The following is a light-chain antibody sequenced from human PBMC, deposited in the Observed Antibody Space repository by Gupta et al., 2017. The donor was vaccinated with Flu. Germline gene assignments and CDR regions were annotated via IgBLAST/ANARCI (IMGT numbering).Light chain of an antibody. J-gene: IGLJ2*01. V-gene: IGLV2-23*02. Sequence: SALTQTGSVSGSPGQSITMSCTGSISDVGTYNVVFWYRQHPGKAPKLLIYEVNKRPSGVSDRFSGSRSGNTATVTITGLQTEDEADYYYYSYAGSSNFAVFGGGTKLTVL. CDR3: YSYAGSSNFAV. CDR1: ISDVGTYNV. CDR2: EVN.